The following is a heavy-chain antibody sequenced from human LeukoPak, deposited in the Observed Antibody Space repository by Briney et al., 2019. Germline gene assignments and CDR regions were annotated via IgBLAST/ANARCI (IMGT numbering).Heavy chain of an antibody. D-gene: IGHD5-18*01. Sequence: PSETLSLTCTISGGSVSDYYWSWIRQSPGKGLEWIGYIYHTGSTSYSPSLKSRVTISVDTSKNQFSLKLSSVTAADTAVYYCARTHPPGYSYGWYYFDYWGQGTLVTVSS. CDR1: GGSVSDYY. CDR2: IYHTGST. V-gene: IGHV4-59*02. CDR3: ARTHPPGYSYGWYYFDY. J-gene: IGHJ4*02.